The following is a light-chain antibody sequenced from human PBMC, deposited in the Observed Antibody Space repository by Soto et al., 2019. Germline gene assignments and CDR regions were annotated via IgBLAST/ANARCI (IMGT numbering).Light chain of an antibody. CDR3: QQYTSFPWT. J-gene: IGKJ1*01. CDR2: EAS. V-gene: IGKV1-5*01. Sequence: DIQMTQSPSSLSASVGDRVTITCRASQKIDSWLAWYQQKPGKAPKFLIYEASSLESGVPSRFSGSGSGTEFTLTISNLQPDDFATYFCQQYTSFPWTFGQGTNVGIK. CDR1: QKIDSW.